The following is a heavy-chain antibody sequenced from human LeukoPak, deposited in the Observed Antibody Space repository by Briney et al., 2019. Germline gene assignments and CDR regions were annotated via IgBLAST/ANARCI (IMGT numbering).Heavy chain of an antibody. CDR3: ARDRPFWN. D-gene: IGHD3-3*01. CDR2: IKLDENTA. V-gene: IGHV3-74*01. Sequence: GGSLRLSCAASGLSSTIYWMHWVRQVPGKGLVWVSRIKLDENTAYYADFEKGRFTISRDDAKTTVYLQMNSLRAEDSAVYYCARDRPFWNWGQGTLVTVSS. J-gene: IGHJ4*02. CDR1: GLSSTIYW.